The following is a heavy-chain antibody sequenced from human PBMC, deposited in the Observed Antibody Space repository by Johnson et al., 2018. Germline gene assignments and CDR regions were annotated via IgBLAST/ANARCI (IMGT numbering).Heavy chain of an antibody. CDR1: GFTFKNHA. Sequence: VQLGEAGGGLVEPGGSLGLSCAASGFTFKNHAMQWVRQAPGKGLAWVSTILGSGGTTYYADPVQGRFPVSRDNSKTILFLQMNSLRLEDTAVNYCANYYDFWTGYPDLTAFDIWGQGTMVTVSS. CDR2: ILGSGGTT. J-gene: IGHJ3*02. CDR3: ANYYDFWTGYPDLTAFDI. V-gene: IGHV3-23*04. D-gene: IGHD3-3*01.